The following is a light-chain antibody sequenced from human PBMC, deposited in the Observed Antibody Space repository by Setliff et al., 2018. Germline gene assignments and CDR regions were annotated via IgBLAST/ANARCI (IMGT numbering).Light chain of an antibody. CDR1: SSNIGSRA. Sequence: QSVLTQPPSASGTPGQRATISCSGSSSNIGSRAVNWYQQLPGTAPKLLIYQSVQRPSGVPDRFSGSKSGTSASLAISGLQADDEADYYCQSYDSSLSGYGFGTGTKGTVL. J-gene: IGLJ1*01. CDR3: QSYDSSLSGYG. CDR2: QSV. V-gene: IGLV1-44*01.